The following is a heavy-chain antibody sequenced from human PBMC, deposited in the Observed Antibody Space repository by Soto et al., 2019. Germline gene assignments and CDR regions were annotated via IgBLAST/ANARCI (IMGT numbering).Heavy chain of an antibody. CDR3: TTESPFQSILTGYYLWGQYYYYGMDV. CDR2: IKSKTDGGTT. Sequence: PGGSLRLSCAASGFTFSNAWMNWVRQAPGKGLEWVGRIKSKTDGGTTDYAAPVKGRFTISRDDSKNTLYLQMNSLKTEDTAVYYCTTESPFQSILTGYYLWGQYYYYGMDVWGHGTTVTVSS. D-gene: IGHD3-9*01. J-gene: IGHJ6*02. CDR1: GFTFSNAW. V-gene: IGHV3-15*07.